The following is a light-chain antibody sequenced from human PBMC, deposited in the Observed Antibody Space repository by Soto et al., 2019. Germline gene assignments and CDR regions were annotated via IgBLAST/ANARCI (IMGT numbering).Light chain of an antibody. CDR1: SSDVGSYNL. J-gene: IGLJ2*01. CDR3: CSYAGSSTLVV. Sequence: QSALTQPASVSGSPGQSITISCTGTSSDVGSYNLVSRYQQHPGKAPKLMIYEGSKRPSGVSNRFSGSKSVNTASLTISGLQAEDEADYYCCSYAGSSTLVVFGGGTQLTVL. CDR2: EGS. V-gene: IGLV2-23*01.